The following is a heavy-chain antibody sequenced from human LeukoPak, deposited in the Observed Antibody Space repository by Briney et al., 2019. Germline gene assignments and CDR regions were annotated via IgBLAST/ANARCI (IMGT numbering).Heavy chain of an antibody. J-gene: IGHJ3*02. D-gene: IGHD3-9*01. V-gene: IGHV3-66*01. Sequence: QPGGSLRLSCAASGFTVSSHYMNWVRQAPGKGLEWVSVIYSGGSTYYADSVKGRFTISRDKSKNTLYLQMNSLRAEDTAVYYCAKEYYDILTGSDAFDIWGQGTMVTVSS. CDR1: GFTVSSHY. CDR3: AKEYYDILTGSDAFDI. CDR2: IYSGGST.